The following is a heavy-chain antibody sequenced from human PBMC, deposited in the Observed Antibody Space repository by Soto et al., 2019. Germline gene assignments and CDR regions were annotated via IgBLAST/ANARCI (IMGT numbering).Heavy chain of an antibody. D-gene: IGHD1-1*01. CDR3: ARGKGTVYYYYYGMDV. V-gene: IGHV4-34*01. J-gene: IGHJ6*02. CDR2: INHSGST. Sequence: PSETLSLTCAVYGGSFGGYYWSWIRQPPGKGLEWIGEINHSGSTNYNPSLKSRVTISVDTSKNQFSLKLSSVTAADTAVYYCARGKGTVYYYYYGMDVWGQGTTVTVSS. CDR1: GGSFGGYY.